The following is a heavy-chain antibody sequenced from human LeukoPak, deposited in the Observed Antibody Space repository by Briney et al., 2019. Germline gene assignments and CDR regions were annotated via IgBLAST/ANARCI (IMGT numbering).Heavy chain of an antibody. J-gene: IGHJ4*02. Sequence: GGSLRLSCAASGFSFSGYWMHWVRQAPGKGLEWVSAISGSGGSTYYADSVKGRFTISRDNSKNTLYLQMNSLRAEDTAVYYCAKPMTTVTAGDFDYWGQGTLVTVSS. CDR3: AKPMTTVTAGDFDY. CDR1: GFSFSGYW. D-gene: IGHD4-17*01. CDR2: ISGSGGST. V-gene: IGHV3-23*01.